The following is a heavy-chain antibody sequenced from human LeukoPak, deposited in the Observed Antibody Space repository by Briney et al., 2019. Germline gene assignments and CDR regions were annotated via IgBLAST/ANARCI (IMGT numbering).Heavy chain of an antibody. CDR2: IRYDGSNK. CDR3: AKDRERWLQSYFDY. CDR1: GFTFSSYG. Sequence: GGSLRLSCAASGFTFSSYGMHWVRQAPGKGLEWVAFIRYDGSNKYYADSVKGRFTIARDNSKNMLYLQMNSLRAEDTAVYYCAKDRERWLQSYFDYWGQGTLVTVSS. D-gene: IGHD5-24*01. J-gene: IGHJ4*02. V-gene: IGHV3-30*02.